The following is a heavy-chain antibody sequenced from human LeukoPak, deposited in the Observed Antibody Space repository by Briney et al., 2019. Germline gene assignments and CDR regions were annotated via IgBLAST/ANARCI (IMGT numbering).Heavy chain of an antibody. CDR3: ARVYCSTISCYVEY. CDR1: GGSISSYY. Sequence: SETLSLTCTVSGGSISSYYWSWIRQPPGKGLEWIGYIYYSGSTNYNPFLKSRVTISVDTSKNQFSLKLSSVTAADTAVYYCARVYCSTISCYVEYWGQGTLVTVSS. J-gene: IGHJ4*02. D-gene: IGHD2-2*01. V-gene: IGHV4-59*12. CDR2: IYYSGST.